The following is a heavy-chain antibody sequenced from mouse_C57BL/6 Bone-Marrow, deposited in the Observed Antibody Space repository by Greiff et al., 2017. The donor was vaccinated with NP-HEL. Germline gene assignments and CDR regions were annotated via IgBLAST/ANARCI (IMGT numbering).Heavy chain of an antibody. D-gene: IGHD2-12*01. CDR1: GFTFSDYG. CDR2: ISSGSSTI. Sequence: EVHLVESGGGLVKPGGSLKLSCAASGFTFSDYGMHWVRQAPEKGLEWVAYISSGSSTIYYADTVKGRFTISRDNAKNTLFLQMTSLRSEDTAMYYCARAYYRPYYAMDYWGQGTSVTVAS. V-gene: IGHV5-17*01. J-gene: IGHJ4*01. CDR3: ARAYYRPYYAMDY.